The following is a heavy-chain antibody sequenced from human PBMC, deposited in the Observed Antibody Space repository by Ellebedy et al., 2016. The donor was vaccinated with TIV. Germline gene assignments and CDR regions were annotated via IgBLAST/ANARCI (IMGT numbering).Heavy chain of an antibody. J-gene: IGHJ6*02. V-gene: IGHV3-7*03. CDR1: GFTFTSYW. Sequence: GGSLRLSCAASGFTFTSYWMSWVRQAPGKGLEWVANINQDGSRIYYVDSVKGRFTISRANAKTSVYLRMNTLRVEDTAVYHCVRDGAYGDYSPGYYGMDVWGQGTTVTVSS. D-gene: IGHD3-22*01. CDR2: INQDGSRI. CDR3: VRDGAYGDYSPGYYGMDV.